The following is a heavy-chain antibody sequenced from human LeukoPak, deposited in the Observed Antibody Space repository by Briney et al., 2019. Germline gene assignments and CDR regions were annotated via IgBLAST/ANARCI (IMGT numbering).Heavy chain of an antibody. D-gene: IGHD3-9*01. CDR2: FDPEDGET. J-gene: IGHJ3*01. CDR1: GYTLTELS. V-gene: IGHV1-24*01. Sequence: ASVKVSCKVSGYTLTELSMHWVRQAPGKGLEWMGGFDPEDGETIYAQKFQGRVTMTEDTSTDTAYMELSSLRSEDTAVYYCARQGYTNNLGGYFGDKDDCFDLWGQGTMVTVSS. CDR3: ARQGYTNNLGGYFGDKDDCFDL.